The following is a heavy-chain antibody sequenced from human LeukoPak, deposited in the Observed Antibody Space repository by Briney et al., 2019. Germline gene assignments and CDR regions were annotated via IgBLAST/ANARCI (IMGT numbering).Heavy chain of an antibody. Sequence: RPSETLSLTCTVSGGSISDSRYYWGWIRQPPGKGLEWIGSIYYSGTTYHNPSLKGRLTISVDTTKNQFSVRLSSVTAADTAVYYCAGIYDTPRGFWGRGTLVTVSS. D-gene: IGHD3-22*01. CDR3: AGIYDTPRGF. CDR2: IYYSGTT. CDR1: GGSISDSRYY. V-gene: IGHV4-39*01. J-gene: IGHJ4*02.